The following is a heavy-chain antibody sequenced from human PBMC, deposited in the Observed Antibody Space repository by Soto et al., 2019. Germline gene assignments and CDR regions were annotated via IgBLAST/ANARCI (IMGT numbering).Heavy chain of an antibody. CDR1: GGSFSGYY. CDR2: INHSGST. CDR3: ARIRGYSYGSFYYYYGMDV. Sequence: SETLSLTCAVYGGSFSGYYWSSIRQPPGKGLEWIGEINHSGSTNYNPSLKSRVTISVDTSKNQFSLKLSSVTAADTAVYYCARIRGYSYGSFYYYYGMDVWGQGTTVT. J-gene: IGHJ6*02. V-gene: IGHV4-34*01. D-gene: IGHD5-18*01.